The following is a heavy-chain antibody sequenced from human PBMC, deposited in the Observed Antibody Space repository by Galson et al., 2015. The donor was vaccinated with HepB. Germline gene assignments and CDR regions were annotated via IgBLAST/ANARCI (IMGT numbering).Heavy chain of an antibody. CDR2: INPSGGAT. J-gene: IGHJ3*02. CDR3: AREGLITVAGAFDAFAI. D-gene: IGHD6-13*01. Sequence: SVKVSCKASGYTFTSYYMHWVRQAPGQGLEWMGIINPSGGATSYAQKFQGRVTMISDTSTSTVYMELSSLRSEDTAVYYCAREGLITVAGAFDAFAIWGQGTMVTVSS. CDR1: GYTFTSYY. V-gene: IGHV1-46*01.